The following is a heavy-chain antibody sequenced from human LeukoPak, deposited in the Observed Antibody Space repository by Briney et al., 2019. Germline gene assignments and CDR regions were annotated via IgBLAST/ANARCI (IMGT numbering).Heavy chain of an antibody. CDR3: AKGDSTSCCRGEVY. J-gene: IGHJ4*02. CDR2: MNPDSGKT. CDR1: GYSFTNYD. D-gene: IGHD2-2*01. Sequence: ASVKVSCKASGYSFTNYDINWVRQATGQGLEWMGWMNPDSGKTGYAQKFQDRLTVTRNTSISTAYMELSSLRSEDTAVYYCAKGDSTSCCRGEVYWGQGTLVTVSS. V-gene: IGHV1-8*01.